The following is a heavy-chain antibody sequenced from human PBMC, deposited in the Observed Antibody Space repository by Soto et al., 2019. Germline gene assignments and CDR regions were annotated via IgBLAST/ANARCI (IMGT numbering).Heavy chain of an antibody. CDR1: GGSFSGYY. CDR2: INHSGST. V-gene: IGHV4-34*01. Sequence: QVHLQQWGAGLLKPSETLSLTCAVYGGSFSGYYWSWICQPPGKGLEWIGEINHSGSTNYNPSLESRITISVDTSKNQFSLKLSSVTAADTAVYYCASPYYDFWSGPPWGTQKYYFDFWGQGTLVTVSS. D-gene: IGHD3-3*01. J-gene: IGHJ4*02. CDR3: ASPYYDFWSGPPWGTQKYYFDF.